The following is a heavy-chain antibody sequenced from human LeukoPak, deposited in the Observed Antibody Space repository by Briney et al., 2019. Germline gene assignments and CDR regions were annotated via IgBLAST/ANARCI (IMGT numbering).Heavy chain of an antibody. CDR2: INHRGST. J-gene: IGHJ4*02. CDR1: GESLSNYY. D-gene: IGHD1-26*01. Sequence: SETLSLTCAVYGESLSNYYWNWIRQSPGMGLEWIGEINHRGSTNLNPSLKSRVTLSVDTSNHQFSLKLTSVTAADAAVYYCASSVGSTDYWGQGTLVTVSS. CDR3: ASSVGSTDY. V-gene: IGHV4-34*01.